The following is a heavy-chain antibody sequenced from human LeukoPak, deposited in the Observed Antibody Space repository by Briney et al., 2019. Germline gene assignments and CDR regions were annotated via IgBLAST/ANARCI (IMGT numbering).Heavy chain of an antibody. CDR3: ARVAYYCDSSDYYSHAFDI. D-gene: IGHD3-22*01. V-gene: IGHV3-74*01. CDR1: GFTFSSYW. J-gene: IGHJ3*02. CDR2: INNDGSST. Sequence: GGSLRLSCAASGFTFSSYWMHWVRQAPGKGLVWVSHINNDGSSTTYADSVKGRFTISRDNAKNTLYLQMNSLRDEDTAVYYCARVAYYCDSSDYYSHAFDIWGQGTMVTVSS.